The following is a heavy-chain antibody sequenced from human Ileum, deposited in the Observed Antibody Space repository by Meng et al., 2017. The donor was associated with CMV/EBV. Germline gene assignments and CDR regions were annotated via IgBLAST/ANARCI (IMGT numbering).Heavy chain of an antibody. Sequence: GGSLRLSCAASGFTFSSYWMYWVRQAPGKGLVWVSRINSDGCSTSYADSVKGRFTISRDNAKNSLYLQMNSLRADDTAVYYCARAVYQASLIYCFDPWGQGTLVTVSS. CDR3: ARAVYQASLIYCFDP. CDR1: GFTFSSYW. J-gene: IGHJ5*02. V-gene: IGHV3-74*01. CDR2: INSDGCST. D-gene: IGHD2-2*01.